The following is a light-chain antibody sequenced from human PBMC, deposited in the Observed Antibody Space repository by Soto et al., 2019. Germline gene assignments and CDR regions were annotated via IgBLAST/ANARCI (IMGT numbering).Light chain of an antibody. Sequence: DIQMTQSPSSLSASVRDRVTITCRASQGISNYLAWYQQKPGKVPKLLIYAASTLQSVVPSRFSCSVSSTDFTLTISRMQTEDVETYYCQQYDSAPWTFGQGTKVEIK. J-gene: IGKJ1*01. CDR3: QQYDSAPWT. CDR2: AAS. V-gene: IGKV1-27*01. CDR1: QGISNY.